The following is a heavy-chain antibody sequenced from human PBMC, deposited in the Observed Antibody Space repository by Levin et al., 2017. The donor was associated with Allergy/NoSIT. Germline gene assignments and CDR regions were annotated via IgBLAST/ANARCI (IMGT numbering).Heavy chain of an antibody. Sequence: GESLKISCKASGYTFTSYYMHWVRQAPGQGLEWMGIINPSGGSTSYAQKFQGRVTMTRDTSTSPAYMELSSLRSEDTALYYCARDGYCSGGRCPFDYWGQGSLVTVSS. CDR2: INPSGGST. D-gene: IGHD2-15*01. CDR1: GYTFTSYY. CDR3: ARDGYCSGGRCPFDY. V-gene: IGHV1-46*01. J-gene: IGHJ4*02.